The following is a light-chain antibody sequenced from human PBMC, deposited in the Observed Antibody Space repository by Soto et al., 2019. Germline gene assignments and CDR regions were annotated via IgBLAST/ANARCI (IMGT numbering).Light chain of an antibody. J-gene: IGKJ1*01. CDR2: EAS. CDR1: QDITNY. CDR3: LQNSDFPWT. Sequence: DIQMTQSPSAMSASVGDRVTITCRASQDITNYLVWFQQKPGKVPQRLIYEASTLHTGVPSRFSGGGSGTLFTLTISSLQPEDFATYYCLQNSDFPWTFGQGTKVEI. V-gene: IGKV1-17*03.